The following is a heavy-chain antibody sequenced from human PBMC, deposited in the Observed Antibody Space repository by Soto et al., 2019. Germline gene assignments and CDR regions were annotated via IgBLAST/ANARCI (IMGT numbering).Heavy chain of an antibody. CDR1: GGTFSSYT. D-gene: IGHD5-12*01. CDR3: AREGGYSGYYTDTDY. Sequence: QVQLVQSGAEVKKPGSSVKVSCKASGGTFSSYTISWVRQAPGQGLEWMGRIIPILGIANYAQKFQGRVTITADKYTSTAYMELSSLRPEDTAVYYCAREGGYSGYYTDTDYWGQGTLVTVSS. J-gene: IGHJ4*02. V-gene: IGHV1-69*08. CDR2: IIPILGIA.